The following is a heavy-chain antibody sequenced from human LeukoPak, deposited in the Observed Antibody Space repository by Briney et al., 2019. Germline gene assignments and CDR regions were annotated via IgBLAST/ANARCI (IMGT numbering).Heavy chain of an antibody. V-gene: IGHV3-23*01. CDR2: ISSASSST. Sequence: GGSLRLSCAASGFTFNDYAMSWVRQAPGKGREWVSAISSASSSTYYANSVKGRFTISRDNSKNTLYLQMDSLRAEDTAVYYCAYIWSDFPGGSWGQGTLVTVSS. CDR3: AYIWSDFPGGS. CDR1: GFTFNDYA. J-gene: IGHJ5*02. D-gene: IGHD3-3*01.